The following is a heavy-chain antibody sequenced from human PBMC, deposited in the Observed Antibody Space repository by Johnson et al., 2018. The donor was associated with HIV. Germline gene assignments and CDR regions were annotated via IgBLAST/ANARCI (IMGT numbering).Heavy chain of an antibody. Sequence: RIRSKANSYATAYAASVKGRFTISRDDSKNTAYLQMNSLKTEDTAVYYCTSMTTGKTPPVGAFDIWGQGTMVTVSS. CDR2: IRSKANSYAT. CDR3: TSMTTGKTPPVGAFDI. J-gene: IGHJ3*02. D-gene: IGHD4-11*01. V-gene: IGHV3-73*01.